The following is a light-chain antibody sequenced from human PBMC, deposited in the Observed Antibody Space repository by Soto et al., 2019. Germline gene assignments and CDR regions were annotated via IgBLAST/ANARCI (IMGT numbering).Light chain of an antibody. Sequence: EIVLTQSPGTLSLSPGERATLFCRATQYITNSQLAWYQQKPGQAPRLLSFGAFNRATGIPDRFSGSGSGTDFTLTITRLEPEDFAVYYCQQWASSPRTFGRGTTVEIK. CDR2: GAF. V-gene: IGKV3-20*01. J-gene: IGKJ1*01. CDR1: QYITNSQ. CDR3: QQWASSPRT.